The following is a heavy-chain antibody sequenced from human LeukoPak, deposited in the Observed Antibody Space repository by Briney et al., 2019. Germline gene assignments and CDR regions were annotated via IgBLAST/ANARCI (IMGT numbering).Heavy chain of an antibody. J-gene: IGHJ4*02. CDR2: IKPDGSAQ. V-gene: IGHV3-7*01. D-gene: IGHD1-26*01. Sequence: GGSLRLSCAASGFTFSNSWMSWVRQAPGKGLEWVATIKPDGSAQYYVDSVKGRFTISRDNAKNSLFLQINSLRAEDTAVYYCARDRLVYRRDYWGQGTLVTVSS. CDR1: GFTFSNSW. CDR3: ARDRLVYRRDY.